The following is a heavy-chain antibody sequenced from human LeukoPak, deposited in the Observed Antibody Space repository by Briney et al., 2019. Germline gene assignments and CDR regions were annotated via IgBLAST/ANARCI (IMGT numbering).Heavy chain of an antibody. V-gene: IGHV3-53*01. CDR1: GFTFDDYG. D-gene: IGHD3-10*01. J-gene: IGHJ2*01. Sequence: PGGSLRLSCAASGFTFDDYGMSWVRQAPGKGLEWVSILYSGSDTYYADSVKGRFTISRDSSKNILSLQMNNLRAEDTAVYYCARVGDHFHWYLDLWGRGTLVTVSS. CDR3: ARVGDHFHWYLDL. CDR2: LYSGSDT.